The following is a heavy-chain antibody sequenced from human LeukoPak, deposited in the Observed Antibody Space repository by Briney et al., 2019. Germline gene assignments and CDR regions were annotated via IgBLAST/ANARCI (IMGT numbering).Heavy chain of an antibody. D-gene: IGHD2-21*01. CDR2: INAGNGYT. J-gene: IGHJ4*02. CDR3: ARDDNGDSTTWFDY. V-gene: IGHV1-3*01. CDR1: GYTFTSYT. Sequence: ASVKVSCKASGYTFTSYTLHWVRQAPEQRLEWMGWINAGNGYTKYSQKFQGRVTIARDTSASTAYMELSSLRSEDTTVYYCARDDNGDSTTWFDYWGQGTLVTVSS.